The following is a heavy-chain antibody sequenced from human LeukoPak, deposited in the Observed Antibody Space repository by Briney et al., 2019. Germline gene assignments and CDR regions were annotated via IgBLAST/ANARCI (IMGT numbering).Heavy chain of an antibody. D-gene: IGHD3-10*01. V-gene: IGHV3-48*03. CDR1: GFTFRSYQ. CDR3: ASGSFFDY. Sequence: GGSLRLSCAASGFTFRSYQMNWVRQAPGKGLEWVSYISSSGSTIFYADSVKGLFTISRDNAKNSLYLQMNSLGAEDTAVYYCASGSFFDYWGQGTLVTVSS. CDR2: ISSSGSTI. J-gene: IGHJ4*02.